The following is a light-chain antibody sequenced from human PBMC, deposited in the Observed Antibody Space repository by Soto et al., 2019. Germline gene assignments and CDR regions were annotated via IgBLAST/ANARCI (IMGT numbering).Light chain of an antibody. J-gene: IGKJ1*01. CDR1: ESVGGH. Sequence: IQMTQSPNTLSASVGDSVSFTCRASESVGGHLAWYQQKPGNAPKLLIYEASALESGVPSRFSGSGYGTEFTLTINGLLPEDFVTYYCQQYNNWPSFGQGTKVDIK. CDR2: EAS. CDR3: QQYNNWPS. V-gene: IGKV1-5*03.